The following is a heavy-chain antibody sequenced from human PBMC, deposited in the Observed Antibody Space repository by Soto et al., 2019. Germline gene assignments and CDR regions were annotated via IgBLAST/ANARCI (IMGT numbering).Heavy chain of an antibody. CDR3: AHSSSWSSMDV. Sequence: PSETLSLTCTVSGGSISSGNYYWSWIRQHPGKGLEWIGYIYYSGSTYYNPSLKSRVTISVDTSKNQFSLKLSSVTAADTAVYYCAHSSSWSSMDVWGQGTTVTVSS. CDR2: IYYSGST. J-gene: IGHJ6*02. CDR1: GGSISSGNYY. V-gene: IGHV4-31*03. D-gene: IGHD6-13*01.